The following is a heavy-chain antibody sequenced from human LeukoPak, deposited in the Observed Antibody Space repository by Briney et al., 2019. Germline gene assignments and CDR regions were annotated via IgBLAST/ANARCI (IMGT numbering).Heavy chain of an antibody. V-gene: IGHV4-59*08. CDR3: ARMRQNYYYYIDV. J-gene: IGHJ6*03. CDR1: GGSISSYY. Sequence: SETLSLTCTVSGGSISSYYWSWIRQPPGKGLKWIGSISHRGSTYYNPSLKSRVTISVDTSKNQFSLKLSSVTAADTAVYYCARMRQNYYYYIDVWGKGTTVTVSS. CDR2: ISHRGST.